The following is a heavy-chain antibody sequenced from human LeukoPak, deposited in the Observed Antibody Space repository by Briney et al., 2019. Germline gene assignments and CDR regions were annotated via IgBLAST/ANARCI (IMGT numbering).Heavy chain of an antibody. CDR1: GFTFNSYA. Sequence: GESLRLSCAASGFTFNSYAMTWVRQAPGKGLEGVGRIKSKTDGGTTDYAAPVKDRFTISRDDSKSTLYLQMNSLQTEDTGVYYCTTELVLFGVLAHWGQGTLATVSS. CDR3: TTELVLFGVLAH. D-gene: IGHD3-10*01. V-gene: IGHV3-15*01. J-gene: IGHJ4*02. CDR2: IKSKTDGGTT.